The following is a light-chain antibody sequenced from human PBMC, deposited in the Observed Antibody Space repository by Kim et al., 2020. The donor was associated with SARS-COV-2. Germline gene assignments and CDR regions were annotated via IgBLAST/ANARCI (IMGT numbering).Light chain of an antibody. CDR2: DAS. V-gene: IGKV1-5*01. Sequence: GDRVTIPRRARHTVESWLAWYQQKPGKAPKLLIYDASSLESGVPSRFSGSRSGTEFTLTISSLQPDDFATYYCQQYNPYPSFGQGTRLEIQ. J-gene: IGKJ5*01. CDR3: QQYNPYPS. CDR1: HTVESW.